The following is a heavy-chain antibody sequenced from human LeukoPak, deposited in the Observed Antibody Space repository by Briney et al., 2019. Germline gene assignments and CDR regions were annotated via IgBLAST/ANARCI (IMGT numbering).Heavy chain of an antibody. CDR2: ISYDGSNK. D-gene: IGHD6-19*01. V-gene: IGHV3-30-3*01. J-gene: IGHJ4*02. Sequence: PGGSLRLSCAASGFTFSSYAMHWVRQAPGKGLEWVAVISYDGSNKYYADSVKGRFTISRDNSKNTLYLQMNSLRAEDKAVYYCARFEQWLVRGDYWGQGTLVTVSS. CDR3: ARFEQWLVRGDY. CDR1: GFTFSSYA.